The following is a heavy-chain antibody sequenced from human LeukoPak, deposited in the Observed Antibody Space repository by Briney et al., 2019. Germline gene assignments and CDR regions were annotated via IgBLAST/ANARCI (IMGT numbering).Heavy chain of an antibody. Sequence: ASVKVSCKASGYIFTDYYMHWVRQAPGQGLEWMGWINPNSGGTNYAQKFQGRVTMTRDTSISTAYMELSRLRSDHTAVYYCARNRGYGSGSHTDSWGQGTLVTVSS. V-gene: IGHV1-2*02. D-gene: IGHD3-10*01. CDR2: INPNSGGT. CDR1: GYIFTDYY. CDR3: ARNRGYGSGSHTDS. J-gene: IGHJ4*02.